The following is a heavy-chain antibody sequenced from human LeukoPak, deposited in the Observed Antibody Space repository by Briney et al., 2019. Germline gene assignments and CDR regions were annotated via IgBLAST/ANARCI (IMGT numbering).Heavy chain of an antibody. J-gene: IGHJ3*02. D-gene: IGHD1/OR15-1a*01. CDR3: ARHRQASTNSPRRGFDI. V-gene: IGHV4-34*01. Sequence: SETLSLTCAVYGGSLSGYFCSWMRQPPGRGREGIGEFNHRESTKYHPSLQRRLTISLDASTNQLSVNLSPVTAADTAVYFCARHRQASTNSPRRGFDIWGRGTMVTVSS. CDR2: FNHREST. CDR1: GGSLSGYF.